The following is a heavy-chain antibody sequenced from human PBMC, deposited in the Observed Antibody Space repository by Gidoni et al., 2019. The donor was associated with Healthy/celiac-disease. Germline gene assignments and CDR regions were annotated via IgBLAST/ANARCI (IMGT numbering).Heavy chain of an antibody. V-gene: IGHV3-15*01. D-gene: IGHD2-15*01. CDR2: IKSKTDGGTT. Sequence: EVQLVASGGGLVKPGGSLRLSCAASGFPFGNAWMSWVRQAPGKGLEWVGRIKSKTDGGTTDYAAPVKGRFTISRDESKNTLYLQMNSLKTEDTAVYYCTTVLWYGGNPIDYWGQGTLVTVSS. CDR3: TTVLWYGGNPIDY. CDR1: GFPFGNAW. J-gene: IGHJ4*02.